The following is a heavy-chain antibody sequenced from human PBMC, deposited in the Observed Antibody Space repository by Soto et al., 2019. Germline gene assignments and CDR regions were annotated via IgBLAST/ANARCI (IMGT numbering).Heavy chain of an antibody. CDR2: ISYDGSQT. D-gene: IGHD6-13*01. Sequence: QVQLVESGGGVVQPGRSLSISCAASGFTFTTYGMHWVRQAPGKGLEWVAIISYDGSQTYYADSVKGRFTISRDNSKNTLCLQLKSIRAEDMAVYDCAGRGSSWYPETYHSYGMDVWGQGTTVTVSS. V-gene: IGHV3-30*03. CDR3: AGRGSSWYPETYHSYGMDV. J-gene: IGHJ6*02. CDR1: GFTFTTYG.